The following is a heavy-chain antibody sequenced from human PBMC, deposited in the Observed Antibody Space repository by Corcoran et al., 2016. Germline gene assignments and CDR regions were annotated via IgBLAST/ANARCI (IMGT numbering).Heavy chain of an antibody. CDR1: GYTFTSYD. J-gene: IGHJ6*02. V-gene: IGHV1-8*01. D-gene: IGHD6-13*01. CDR3: ARSQQPVPVYYYYGMDV. CDR2: MNPNSGNT. Sequence: QVQLVQSGAEVKKPGASVKVSCKASGYTFTSYDINWVRQATGQGLEWMGWMNPNSGNTGYAQKFQGRVTMTRNTSISTAYMELSSLRSEDTAVYYGARSQQPVPVYYYYGMDVWGQGTTVTVSS.